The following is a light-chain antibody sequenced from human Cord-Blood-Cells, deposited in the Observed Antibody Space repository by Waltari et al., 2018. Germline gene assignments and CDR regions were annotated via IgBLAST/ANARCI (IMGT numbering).Light chain of an antibody. CDR2: GAS. V-gene: IGKV3-20*01. J-gene: IGKJ4*01. CDR3: QQYGSSPPLT. Sequence: EIVLPQSPGTLSLSPGESATLSCRASQSVSSSYLAWYQQKPGQAPRLLIYGASSRATGIPDRFSGSGSGTDFTLTISRLEPEDFAVYYCQQYGSSPPLTFGGGTKVEIK. CDR1: QSVSSSY.